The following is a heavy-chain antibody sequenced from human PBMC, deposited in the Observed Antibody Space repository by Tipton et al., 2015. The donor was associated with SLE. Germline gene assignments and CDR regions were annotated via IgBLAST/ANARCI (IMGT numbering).Heavy chain of an antibody. Sequence: TLSLTCTVSGGSINYYYWSWIRQPPGKGLEWIGYIYYSGSTDYKPSLKSRVTISVDTSKNQFSLKLSSVTAADTAVYYCARVPYCSSTSCYRGMDVWGQGTAVTVSS. CDR2: IYYSGST. CDR3: ARVPYCSSTSCYRGMDV. CDR1: GGSINYYY. D-gene: IGHD2-2*01. J-gene: IGHJ6*02. V-gene: IGHV4-59*01.